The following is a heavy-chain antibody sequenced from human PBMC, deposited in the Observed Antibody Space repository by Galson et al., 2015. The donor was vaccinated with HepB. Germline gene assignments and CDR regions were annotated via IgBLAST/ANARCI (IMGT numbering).Heavy chain of an antibody. V-gene: IGHV3-23*01. CDR1: GFPYVNYA. Sequence: TLRLPCAASGFPYVNYAMSWVRQAPGKGLEWVSLISSSGTSTYYADSVKGRFTISRDNSKNTLYLQMNSLRAEDTAVYYCAKQGGDNSHLYYFDYWGQGTLVTVSS. CDR3: AKQGGDNSHLYYFDY. D-gene: IGHD4-23*01. J-gene: IGHJ4*02. CDR2: ISSSGTST.